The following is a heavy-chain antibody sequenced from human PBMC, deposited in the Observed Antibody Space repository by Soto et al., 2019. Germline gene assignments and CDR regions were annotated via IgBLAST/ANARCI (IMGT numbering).Heavy chain of an antibody. D-gene: IGHD3-10*01. CDR2: IIPILGIA. Sequence: GASVKVSCKASGGTFSSYTISWVRQAPGRGLEWMGRIIPILGIANYAQKFQGRVTITADKSTSTAYMELSSLRSEDTAVYYCARPYLCGMATFGGLYYGMDVWGQGTTVTGSS. J-gene: IGHJ6*02. CDR3: ARPYLCGMATFGGLYYGMDV. CDR1: GGTFSSYT. V-gene: IGHV1-69*02.